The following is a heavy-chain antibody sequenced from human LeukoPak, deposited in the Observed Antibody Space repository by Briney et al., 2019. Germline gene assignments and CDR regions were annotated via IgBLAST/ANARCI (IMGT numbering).Heavy chain of an antibody. J-gene: IGHJ4*02. CDR2: TNPNSGNT. D-gene: IGHD3-3*01. CDR3: ARGPYYDFWSGYNPPFDY. V-gene: IGHV1-8*01. CDR1: GYTFTSYD. Sequence: GASVKVSCKASGYTFTSYDINWVRQATGQGLEWMGWTNPNSGNTGYAQKFQGRVTMTRNTSISTAYMELSSLRSEDTAVYYCARGPYYDFWSGYNPPFDYWGQGTLVTVSS.